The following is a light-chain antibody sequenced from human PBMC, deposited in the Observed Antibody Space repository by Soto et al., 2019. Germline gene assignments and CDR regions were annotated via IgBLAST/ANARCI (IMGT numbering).Light chain of an antibody. CDR2: GTS. J-gene: IGKJ4*01. CDR3: QQRTHWPLT. Sequence: EIVLTQSPGTLSLSPGERATLSCRASQSVSSKYLAWYQQKPGQAPRVLIYGTSIRASGVPERFSGGGSGTDFTLTITRLEPEDFAVYYCQQRTHWPLTFGGGTRVEIK. V-gene: IGKV3D-20*02. CDR1: QSVSSKY.